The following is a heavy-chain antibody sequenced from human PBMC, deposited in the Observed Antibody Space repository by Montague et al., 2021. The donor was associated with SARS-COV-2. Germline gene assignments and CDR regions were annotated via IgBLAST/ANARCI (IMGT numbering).Heavy chain of an antibody. J-gene: IGHJ4*02. CDR2: IYYTGST. CDR1: GDSVSSSLYY. V-gene: IGHV4-39*01. D-gene: IGHD3-3*01. Sequence: SETLSLTCTVSGDSVSSSLYYWAWIRQAPGKGLEWIGSIYYTGSTYYSPTLKSRVTISVDTSKNQMSLQMTSVTAADTGMYYCAKTWSRGRFDYWGQGALVIVSS. CDR3: AKTWSRGRFDY.